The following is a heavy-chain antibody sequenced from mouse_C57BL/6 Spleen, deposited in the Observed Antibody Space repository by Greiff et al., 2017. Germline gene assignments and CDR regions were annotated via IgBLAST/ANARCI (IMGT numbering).Heavy chain of an antibody. J-gene: IGHJ3*01. CDR2: IWRGGST. CDR3: AKNREGYDYDGFAY. V-gene: IGHV2-5*01. CDR1: GFSLTSYG. D-gene: IGHD2-4*01. Sequence: VQLVESGPGLVQPSQSLSITCTVSGFSLTSYGVHWVRQSPGKGLEWLGVIWRGGSTDYNAAFMSRLSITKDNSKSQVFFKMNSLQADDTAIYYCAKNREGYDYDGFAYWGQGTLVTVSA.